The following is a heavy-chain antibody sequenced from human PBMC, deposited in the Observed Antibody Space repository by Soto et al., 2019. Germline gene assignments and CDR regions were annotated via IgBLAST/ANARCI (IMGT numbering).Heavy chain of an antibody. V-gene: IGHV4-34*01. CDR1: AGSFSHYY. CDR3: ARGVSSGWQVALVI. Sequence: QVQHQPWGAGLLKPSETLSLTCTVYAGSFSHYYWNLIRQSPGKGLGWFGKTKPGGSSSYNPSLRSRFSLVVYMSKNQSSRTLSSVTAAATSVYYCARGVSSGWQVALVIWVQGTMVPGSS. D-gene: IGHD6-19*01. CDR2: TKPGGSS. J-gene: IGHJ3*02.